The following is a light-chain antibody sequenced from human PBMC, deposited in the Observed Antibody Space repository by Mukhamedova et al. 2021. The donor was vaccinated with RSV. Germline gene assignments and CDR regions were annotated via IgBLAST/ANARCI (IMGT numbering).Light chain of an antibody. CDR3: SPYTSSSTYV. CDR1: SSDVGGYNY. CDR2: DVS. V-gene: IGLV2-14*03. J-gene: IGLJ1*01. Sequence: TGTSSDVGGYNYVSWYQHHPGKAPKFMIYDVSKRPSGVSNRFSGSKSGNTASLTISGLQAEDEADYYCSPYTSSSTYVFGTGTK.